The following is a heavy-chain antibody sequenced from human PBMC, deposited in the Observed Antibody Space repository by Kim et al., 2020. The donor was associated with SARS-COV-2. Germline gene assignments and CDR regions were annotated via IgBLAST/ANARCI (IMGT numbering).Heavy chain of an antibody. CDR2: ISYDGTNR. D-gene: IGHD2-15*01. CDR3: ARAHPIVVEVAATLDF. J-gene: IGHJ4*02. V-gene: IGHV3-30-3*01. Sequence: GGSLRLSCAASGFTFSSYAMHWVRQAPGKGLEWVALISYDGTNRFYADSVKGRFTISRDNSKDRLSLLMNSLRPEDTTVYYCARAHPIVVEVAATLDFWGQGTLVTVSS. CDR1: GFTFSSYA.